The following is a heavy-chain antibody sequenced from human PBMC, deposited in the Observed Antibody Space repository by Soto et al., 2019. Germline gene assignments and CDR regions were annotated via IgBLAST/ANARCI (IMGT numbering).Heavy chain of an antibody. CDR1: GFTFSSYG. J-gene: IGHJ6*03. D-gene: IGHD5-18*01. CDR2: IWYDGSNK. V-gene: IGHV3-33*01. CDR3: ARVRVGYSYGAYYYMDV. Sequence: GGSLRLSCAASGFTFSSYGMHWVRQAPGKGLEWVAVIWYDGSNKYYADSVKGRFTISRDNSKNTLYLQMNSLRAEDTAVYYCARVRVGYSYGAYYYMDVWGKGTTVTVSS.